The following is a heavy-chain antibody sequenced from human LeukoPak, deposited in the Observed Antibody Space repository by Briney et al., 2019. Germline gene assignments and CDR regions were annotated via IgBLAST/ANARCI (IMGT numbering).Heavy chain of an antibody. V-gene: IGHV3-21*01. CDR1: GFTFSSYS. CDR3: ARESYSKKFRWLLPSDAFDI. Sequence: GGSLRLSCAASGFTFSSYSMTWVRQAPGKGLEWVSSFTSGSRSIYYADSVKGRFTISRDNSKNTLYLQMNSLRAEDTAVYYCARESYSKKFRWLLPSDAFDIWGQGTMVTVSS. CDR2: FTSGSRSI. D-gene: IGHD3-22*01. J-gene: IGHJ3*02.